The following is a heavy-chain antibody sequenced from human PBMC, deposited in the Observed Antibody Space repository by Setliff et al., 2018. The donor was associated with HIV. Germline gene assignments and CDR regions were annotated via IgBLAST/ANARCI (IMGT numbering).Heavy chain of an antibody. CDR2: ISSVSGSTI. CDR1: GFTFSRYS. CDR3: AKDPITWELRPTYFDD. V-gene: IGHV3-48*01. J-gene: IGHJ4*02. Sequence: GGSLRLSCAASGFTFSRYSMNWVRQAPGKGLEWVSYISSVSGSTIYYADSVKGRFTISRDNAKNSMFLQMNSLRAEDTAVYYCAKDPITWELRPTYFDDWGQGTLVTVS. D-gene: IGHD1-7*01.